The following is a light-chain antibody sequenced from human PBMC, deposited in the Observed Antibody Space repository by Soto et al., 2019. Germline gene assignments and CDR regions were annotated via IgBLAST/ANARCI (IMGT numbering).Light chain of an antibody. CDR1: QYIGST. V-gene: IGKV3-15*01. CDR3: QQYNNSPS. CDR2: DAS. Sequence: EIVLIQSPPTLSVSPGDRVTLSCRASQYIGSTIAWYQQRSGQAPSLLFFDASIRLPTVPGRFSGSVSGKEFILTISGLQSEDFAVYFGQQYNNSPSFGQGTRLEIK. J-gene: IGKJ5*01.